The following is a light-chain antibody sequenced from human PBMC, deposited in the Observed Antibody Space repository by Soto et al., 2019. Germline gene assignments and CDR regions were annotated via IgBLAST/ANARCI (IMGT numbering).Light chain of an antibody. J-gene: IGLJ1*01. CDR3: QSYDSSLSAYV. CDR1: SSNIGAGHD. V-gene: IGLV1-40*01. Sequence: QPVLTQPPSVAGAPGQRVTIPCTGTSSNIGAGHDVHWYQHLPGTAPKLLIYGNGHRPSGVPDRFSGSKSGASASLSIAGLQAEDEADFYCQSYDSSLSAYVFGSGTKVTVL. CDR2: GNG.